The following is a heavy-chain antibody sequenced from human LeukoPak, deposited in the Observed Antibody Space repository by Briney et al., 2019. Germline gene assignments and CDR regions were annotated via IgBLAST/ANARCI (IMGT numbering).Heavy chain of an antibody. CDR3: ARVKKQYYYDSSGYHNWFDP. Sequence: GGSLRLSCAASGFTFSSYAMSWVRQAPGKGLEWVSAISGSGGSTYYADSVKGRFTISRDNSKNTLYLQMNSLRAEDTAVYYCARVKKQYYYDSSGYHNWFDPWGQGTLVTVSS. J-gene: IGHJ5*02. D-gene: IGHD3-22*01. CDR2: ISGSGGST. CDR1: GFTFSSYA. V-gene: IGHV3-23*01.